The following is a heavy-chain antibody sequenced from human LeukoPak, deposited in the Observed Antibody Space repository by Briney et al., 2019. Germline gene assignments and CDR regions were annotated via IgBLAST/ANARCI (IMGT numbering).Heavy chain of an antibody. CDR1: GFSLSTSGMR. J-gene: IGHJ4*02. Sequence: ESGPALVKPTQTLTLTCTFSGFSLSTSGMRVSRIRQPPGKALEWLARIGWDDDKFYRTSLKTRLTISKDTSKNQVVLTMTNMDPVDTATYYCARMAYSGNYWTSFDYWGQGTLVTVSS. D-gene: IGHD1-26*01. V-gene: IGHV2-70*04. CDR3: ARMAYSGNYWTSFDY. CDR2: IGWDDDK.